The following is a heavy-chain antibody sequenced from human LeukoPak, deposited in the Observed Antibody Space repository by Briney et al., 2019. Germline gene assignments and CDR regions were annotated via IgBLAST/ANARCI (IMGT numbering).Heavy chain of an antibody. CDR1: GGTFSSYA. V-gene: IGHV1-69*05. J-gene: IGHJ4*02. CDR2: IIPIFGTA. D-gene: IGHD3-3*01. CDR3: ARARGTILVY. Sequence: GASVKVSCKASGGTFSSYAISWVRQAPGQGLEWMGGIIPIFGTANYAQKFQGRVTITRNTSISTAYMELSSLRSEDTAVYYCARARGTILVYWGQGTLVTVSS.